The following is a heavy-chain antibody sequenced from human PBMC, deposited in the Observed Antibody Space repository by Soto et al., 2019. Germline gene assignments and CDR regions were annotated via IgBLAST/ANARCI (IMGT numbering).Heavy chain of an antibody. V-gene: IGHV3-30*18. CDR2: ISYDGSNK. CDR3: AKSRRGYSCGLLNYYYGMDV. D-gene: IGHD5-18*01. Sequence: QVQLVESGGGVVQPGRSLRLSCAASGFTFSSYGMHWVRQAPGKGLEWVAVISYDGSNKYYADSVKGRFTISRDNSKNTLYLQMNSLRAEDTAVYYCAKSRRGYSCGLLNYYYGMDVWGQGTTVTVSS. CDR1: GFTFSSYG. J-gene: IGHJ6*02.